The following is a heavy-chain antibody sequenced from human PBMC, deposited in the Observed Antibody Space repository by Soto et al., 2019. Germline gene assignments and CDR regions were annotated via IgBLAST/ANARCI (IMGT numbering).Heavy chain of an antibody. Sequence: QVQLQESGPGLVKPSQTLSLTCTVSGGSITTGGSYWSWIRQHPGKGLEWIGNIYHSGNTCDNPSPKSRLTISVDTSKNHVSLMVDPVTAAETAVYYCARARFQVLYGKTYCASGGQGTLVTVSS. V-gene: IGHV4-31*03. CDR2: IYHSGNT. D-gene: IGHD2-2*02. CDR3: ARARFQVLYGKTYCAS. CDR1: GGSITTGGSY. J-gene: IGHJ4*02.